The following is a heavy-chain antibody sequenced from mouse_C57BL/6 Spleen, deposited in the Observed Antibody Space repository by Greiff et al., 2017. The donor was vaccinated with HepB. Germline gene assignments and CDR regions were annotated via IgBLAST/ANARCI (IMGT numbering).Heavy chain of an antibody. J-gene: IGHJ1*03. CDR2: IYPGDGDT. Sequence: VQVVESGPELVKPGASVMISCKASGYAFSSSWMNWVKQRPGKGLEWIGRIYPGDGDTNYNGKFKGKATLTADKSSSTAYMQLSSLTSEDSAVYFCARDYYGSSYGYFDVWGTGTTVTVSS. CDR3: ARDYYGSSYGYFDV. V-gene: IGHV1-82*01. D-gene: IGHD1-1*01. CDR1: GYAFSSSW.